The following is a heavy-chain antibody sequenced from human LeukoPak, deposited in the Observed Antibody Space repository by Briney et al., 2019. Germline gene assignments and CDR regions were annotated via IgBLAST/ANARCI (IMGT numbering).Heavy chain of an antibody. Sequence: ASVKVSCKASGYTFTDFYMHWVRQAPGQGFEWMGWISTYTGNTNYVEKFQGRVNMTTDTSTNTACMEMRGLRSDDTAVYYCARDRQLQWFGEFNIDFDYWGQGTLVTVSS. CDR2: ISTYTGNT. J-gene: IGHJ4*02. D-gene: IGHD3-10*01. CDR1: GYTFTDFY. V-gene: IGHV1-18*04. CDR3: ARDRQLQWFGEFNIDFDY.